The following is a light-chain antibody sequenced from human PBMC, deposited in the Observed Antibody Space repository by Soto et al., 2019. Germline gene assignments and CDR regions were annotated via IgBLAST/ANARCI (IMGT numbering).Light chain of an antibody. V-gene: IGLV2-14*01. CDR2: EVS. CDR3: SSYTNSSPYVV. J-gene: IGLJ2*01. CDR1: SRDVGGYNY. Sequence: QSALTQPASVSGSPGQSITISCTGTSRDVGGYNYVSWYQQHPGKAPKLMIYEVSNRPSGVSNRFSGSKSGNTASLTISGLQAEDEADYYCSSYTNSSPYVVFGGGTKLTVL.